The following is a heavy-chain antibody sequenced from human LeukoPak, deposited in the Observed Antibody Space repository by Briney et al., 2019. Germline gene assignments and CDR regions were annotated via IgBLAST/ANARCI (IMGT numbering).Heavy chain of an antibody. D-gene: IGHD6-19*01. J-gene: IGHJ3*02. Sequence: GGSLRLSCAASGFTFSSYTMNWVRQAPGKGLEWVSSISGSSDYIFYADSVKGRFTISRDNSKNTLYLQMNSLRAEDTAVYYCAREGWYSINDAFDIWGQGTMVTVSS. V-gene: IGHV3-21*01. CDR1: GFTFSSYT. CDR3: AREGWYSINDAFDI. CDR2: ISGSSDYI.